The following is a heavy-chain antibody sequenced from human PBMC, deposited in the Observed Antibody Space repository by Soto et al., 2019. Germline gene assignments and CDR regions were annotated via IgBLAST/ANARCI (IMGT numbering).Heavy chain of an antibody. D-gene: IGHD3-3*01. CDR3: ARDSVRFLEHFSKDYFDY. CDR1: GFTFSDYG. Sequence: QVHLVESGGGVVQPGGSLRLSCAGSGFTFSDYGMHWVRQAPGKGLEWVAVLWYDGSGEYYTDSVRGRFTISRVQSKNTLYLQMNNLRDEDTGVYYCARDSVRFLEHFSKDYFDYWGQGTRVTVSS. V-gene: IGHV3-33*08. CDR2: LWYDGSGE. J-gene: IGHJ4*02.